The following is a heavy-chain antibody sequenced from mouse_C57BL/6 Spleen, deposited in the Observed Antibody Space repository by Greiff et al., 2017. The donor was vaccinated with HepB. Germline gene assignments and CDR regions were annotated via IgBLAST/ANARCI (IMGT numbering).Heavy chain of an antibody. Sequence: EVKLVESEGGLVQPGSSMKLSCTASGFTFSDYYMAWVRQVPEKGLEWVANINYDGSSTYYLDSLKSRFIISRDNAKNILYLQMSSLKSEDTATYYCARERAYYGSSWGYFDVWGTGTTVTVSS. J-gene: IGHJ1*03. CDR3: ARERAYYGSSWGYFDV. CDR2: INYDGSST. V-gene: IGHV5-16*01. D-gene: IGHD1-1*01. CDR1: GFTFSDYY.